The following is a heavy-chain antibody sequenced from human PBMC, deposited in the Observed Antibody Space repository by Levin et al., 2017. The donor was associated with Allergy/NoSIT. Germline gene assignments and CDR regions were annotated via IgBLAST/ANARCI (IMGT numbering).Heavy chain of an antibody. Sequence: GGSLRLSCAASGFTFSSYGMHWVRQAPGKGLEWVAVISYDGSNKYYADSVKGRFTISRDNSKNTLYLQMNSLRAEDTAVYYCAKSSDWLSGWFDYWGQGTLVTVSS. CDR1: GFTFSSYG. D-gene: IGHD3-9*01. CDR2: ISYDGSNK. V-gene: IGHV3-30*18. CDR3: AKSSDWLSGWFDY. J-gene: IGHJ4*02.